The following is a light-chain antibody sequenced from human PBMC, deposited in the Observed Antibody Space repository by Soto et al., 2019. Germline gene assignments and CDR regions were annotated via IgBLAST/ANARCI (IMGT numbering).Light chain of an antibody. CDR3: QQYVRSPPSWT. J-gene: IGKJ1*01. Sequence: ETVLTQSPGTLSLSPGERATLSCRASQSVSSSYLAWYQQKPGQAPRLLIYDASSRATGIPDRFSGSGSGTDFNLTISRLEPEDFAVYYCQQYVRSPPSWTFGQGTKVEIK. CDR2: DAS. CDR1: QSVSSSY. V-gene: IGKV3-20*01.